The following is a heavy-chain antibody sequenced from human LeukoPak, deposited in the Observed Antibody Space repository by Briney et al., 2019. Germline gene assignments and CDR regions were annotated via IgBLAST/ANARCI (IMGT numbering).Heavy chain of an antibody. Sequence: PGGSLRLSCAASGFTFSSYGMRWVRQAAGKGLEWVSYISSSSSYIHYADSVKGRFTISRDNAKNSLDLQMNSLRAEDTAVYYCARDLGYLQSGDIWGKGTMVTVSS. D-gene: IGHD5-24*01. CDR1: GFTFSSYG. V-gene: IGHV3-21*01. CDR3: ARDLGYLQSGDI. J-gene: IGHJ3*02. CDR2: ISSSSSYI.